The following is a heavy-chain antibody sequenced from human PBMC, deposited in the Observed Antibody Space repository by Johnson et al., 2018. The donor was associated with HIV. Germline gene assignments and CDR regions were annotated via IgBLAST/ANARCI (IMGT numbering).Heavy chain of an antibody. CDR3: AKPMGGDDAFDF. Sequence: QVQLVESGGGVVQPGTSLRLSCAASGFTFSSYAMHWVRQAPGKGLEWVAVISYDGSNKYYTDSVKGRFTISRDNSKNTLYLQMNSLRAEDTAVYYCAKPMGGDDAFDFWGQGTMVTVSS. J-gene: IGHJ3*01. D-gene: IGHD3-16*01. CDR2: ISYDGSNK. V-gene: IGHV3-30*04. CDR1: GFTFSSYA.